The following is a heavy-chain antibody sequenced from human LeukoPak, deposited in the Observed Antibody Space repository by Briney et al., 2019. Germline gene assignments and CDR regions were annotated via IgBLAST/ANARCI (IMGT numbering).Heavy chain of an antibody. CDR2: ISSSGNTI. D-gene: IGHD3-22*01. J-gene: IGHJ4*02. CDR1: GFTFSDYY. V-gene: IGHV3-11*04. Sequence: GGSLRLSCAASGFTFSDYYMSWIRQAPGKGLEWVSYISSSGNTIYYADSVKGRFTISRDNAKNSLYLQMNSLRAEDTAVYYCASPGTYDSSGYYCHHYWGQGTLVTVSS. CDR3: ASPGTYDSSGYYCHHY.